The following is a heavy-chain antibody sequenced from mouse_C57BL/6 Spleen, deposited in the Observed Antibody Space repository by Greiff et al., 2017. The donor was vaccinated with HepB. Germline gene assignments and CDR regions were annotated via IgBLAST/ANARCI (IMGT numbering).Heavy chain of an antibody. J-gene: IGHJ4*01. Sequence: EVMLVESGGGLVKPGGSLKLSCAASGFTFSSYAMSWVRQTPEKRLEWVATISDGGSYTYYPDNVKGRFTISRDNAKNNLYLQMSHLKSEDTAMYYCARDPGRSSGAMDYWGQGTSVTVSS. V-gene: IGHV5-4*01. D-gene: IGHD3-1*01. CDR2: ISDGGSYT. CDR1: GFTFSSYA. CDR3: ARDPGRSSGAMDY.